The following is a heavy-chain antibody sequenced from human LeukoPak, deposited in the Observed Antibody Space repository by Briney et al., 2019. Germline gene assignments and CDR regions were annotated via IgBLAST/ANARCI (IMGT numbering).Heavy chain of an antibody. Sequence: PGRSLRLSCAASGIIFGSHGMAWVRQAPGKGLEWVSSIRPNGDRTFYADFVKGRFTISRDNSKNTVSLHMNSLRAEDSAIYRCARAYDKAYDYWGQGTLVTVSS. CDR3: ARAYDKAYDY. CDR2: IRPNGDRT. V-gene: IGHV3-23*01. D-gene: IGHD2-21*01. CDR1: GIIFGSHG. J-gene: IGHJ4*02.